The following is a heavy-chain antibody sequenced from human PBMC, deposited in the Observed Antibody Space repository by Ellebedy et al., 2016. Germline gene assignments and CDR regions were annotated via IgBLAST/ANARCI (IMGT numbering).Heavy chain of an antibody. CDR1: GFSFSTSGMC. D-gene: IGHD1-26*01. CDR2: IDWDDDK. Sequence: SGPTLVXPTQTLTLTCTFSGFSFSTSGMCVSWFRQPPGKALEWLALIDWDDDKYYSTSLKTRLTISKDTSKNQVVLTMTNMDPVDTATYYCARIRGGSYYFDYWGQGTLVTVSS. V-gene: IGHV2-70*01. J-gene: IGHJ4*02. CDR3: ARIRGGSYYFDY.